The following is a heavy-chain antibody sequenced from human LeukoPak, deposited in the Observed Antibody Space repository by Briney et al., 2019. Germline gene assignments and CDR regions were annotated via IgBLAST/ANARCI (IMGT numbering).Heavy chain of an antibody. Sequence: KVGESLKISCKGSGYNFTSYWIGWVRQMPGKGLEWMGIIYPGDSEIRYSPSFQGQVTLSADKSINTAYLKWSSLKASDTAMYYCARQRLKGAFDIWGQGTMVTVSS. D-gene: IGHD4/OR15-4a*01. J-gene: IGHJ3*02. CDR2: IYPGDSEI. CDR3: ARQRLKGAFDI. V-gene: IGHV5-51*01. CDR1: GYNFTSYW.